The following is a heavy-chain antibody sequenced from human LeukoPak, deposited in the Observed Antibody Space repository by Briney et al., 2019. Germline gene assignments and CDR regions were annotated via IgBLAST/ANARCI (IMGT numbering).Heavy chain of an antibody. V-gene: IGHV4-59*08. CDR1: GGSINSYY. J-gene: IGHJ5*02. D-gene: IGHD3-10*01. Sequence: SETLSLTCTVCGGSINSYYWSWIRQPPGKGLEWIGYIYYTNTNYNPSLRSRVTISVDMSKNQFSLKLTSVTAADTAVYYCARLILNGWFDPWGQGAQVTVSS. CDR3: ARLILNGWFDP. CDR2: IYYTNT.